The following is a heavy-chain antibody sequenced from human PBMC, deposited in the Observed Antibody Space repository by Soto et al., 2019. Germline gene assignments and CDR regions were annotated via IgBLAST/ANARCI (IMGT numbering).Heavy chain of an antibody. CDR2: IYYSGST. J-gene: IGHJ4*02. D-gene: IGHD3-16*01. V-gene: IGHV4-59*01. Sequence: SETLSLTCTVSGGSISNYYWSWIRQHPGKGLEWIGYIYYSGSTYYNPSLKSRVTISVDRSKNQFSLKLSSVTAADTAVYYCARARMAAGLRGVDYWGQGTLVTVSS. CDR3: ARARMAAGLRGVDY. CDR1: GGSISNYY.